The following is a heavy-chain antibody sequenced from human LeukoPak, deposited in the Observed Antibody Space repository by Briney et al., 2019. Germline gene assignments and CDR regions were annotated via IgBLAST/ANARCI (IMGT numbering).Heavy chain of an antibody. V-gene: IGHV3-21*01. Sequence: GGSLRLSCAASGFTFSDYSINWVRQAPGKGLEWVSSINHTSTSHYYAYAVKGRFIFSRANAKSSLFLQRNSLRAEDTALYYCVRLRRNSDRSGYYYYYNYWGQGILVTVSS. CDR2: INHTSTSH. CDR3: VRLRRNSDRSGYYYYYNY. CDR1: GFTFSDYS. J-gene: IGHJ4*02. D-gene: IGHD3-22*01.